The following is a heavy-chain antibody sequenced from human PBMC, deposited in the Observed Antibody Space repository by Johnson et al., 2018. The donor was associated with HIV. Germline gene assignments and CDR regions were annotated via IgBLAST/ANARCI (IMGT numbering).Heavy chain of an antibody. CDR2: ISYDGSNK. V-gene: IGHV3-30-3*01. Sequence: RQAPGKGLEWVAVISYDGSNKYYADSVKGRFTISRDNSKNTLYLQMNSLRAEDTAVYYCARDAFDIWGQGTMVTVSS. J-gene: IGHJ3*02. CDR3: ARDAFDI.